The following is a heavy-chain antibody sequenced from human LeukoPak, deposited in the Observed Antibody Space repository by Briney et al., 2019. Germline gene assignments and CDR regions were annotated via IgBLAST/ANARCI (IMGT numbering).Heavy chain of an antibody. V-gene: IGHV1-8*03. CDR2: MNPNSGNT. D-gene: IGHD2-2*01. J-gene: IGHJ6*03. CDR1: GYTFTSYD. CDR3: ARGGYCSSTSCPYYYYYYMDV. Sequence: ASVKVCCKASGYTFTSYDINWVRQATGQGLEWMGWMNPNSGNTGYAQKFQGRVTITRNTSISTAYMELSSLRSEDTAVYYCARGGYCSSTSCPYYYYYYMDVWGKGTTVTVSS.